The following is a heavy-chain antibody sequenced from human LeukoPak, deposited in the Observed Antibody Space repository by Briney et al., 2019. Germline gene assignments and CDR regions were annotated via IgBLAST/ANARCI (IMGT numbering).Heavy chain of an antibody. J-gene: IGHJ4*02. CDR2: ISSSNSFI. CDR1: RFIFSNYH. V-gene: IGHV3-21*01. D-gene: IGHD1-20*01. Sequence: GGSLRLSCAASRFIFSNYHMHWVRQPPGKGLEWVSSISSSNSFIYYADSMKGRFTISRDNAKNSLYLQMNSLRAEDTAVYYCARGTNWSPLDFDYWGQGTLVTVSS. CDR3: ARGTNWSPLDFDY.